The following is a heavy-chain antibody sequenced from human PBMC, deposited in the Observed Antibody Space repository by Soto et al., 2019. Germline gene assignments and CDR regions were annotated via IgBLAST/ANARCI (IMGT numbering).Heavy chain of an antibody. V-gene: IGHV3-21*01. CDR1: GFNFITYS. CDR3: ARDQRRYYDSSGYSFDY. D-gene: IGHD3-22*01. J-gene: IGHJ4*02. Sequence: PGGSLRLSCAASGFNFITYSLSWVRQAPGKGLEWVASISSSAIYIDYADSVKGRFTISRDNSKNTLYLQMNSLRAEDTAVYYCARDQRRYYDSSGYSFDYWGQGTLVTVSS. CDR2: ISSSAIYI.